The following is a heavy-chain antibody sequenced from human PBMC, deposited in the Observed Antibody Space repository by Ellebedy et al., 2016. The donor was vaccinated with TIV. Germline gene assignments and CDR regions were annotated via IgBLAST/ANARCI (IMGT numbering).Heavy chain of an antibody. CDR1: GFTFSSYW. Sequence: GESLKISXAASGFTFSSYWMSWVRQAPGKGLEWVANIKQDGSEKYYVDSVKGRFTISRDNAKNSLYLQMNSLRAEDTAVYYCAREKWELPDGLDYWGQGTLVTVSS. V-gene: IGHV3-7*01. J-gene: IGHJ4*02. D-gene: IGHD1-26*01. CDR2: IKQDGSEK. CDR3: AREKWELPDGLDY.